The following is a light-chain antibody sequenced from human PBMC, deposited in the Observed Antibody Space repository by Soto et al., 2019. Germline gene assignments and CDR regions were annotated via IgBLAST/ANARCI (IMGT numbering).Light chain of an antibody. CDR3: QVWDSSSDQTVV. V-gene: IGLV3-21*02. CDR2: DDT. CDR1: NIGSKS. Sequence: SYELTQPPSVSVAPGQTARITCGETNIGSKSVHWYQQKPGQAPVVVVYDDTDRPSGIPERFSGSNSGNTATLAISRVEAGDEADYWCQVWDSSSDQTVVFGGGTKLTVL. J-gene: IGLJ2*01.